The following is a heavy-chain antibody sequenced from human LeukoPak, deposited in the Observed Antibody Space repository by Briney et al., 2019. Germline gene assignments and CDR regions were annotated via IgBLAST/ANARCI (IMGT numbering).Heavy chain of an antibody. Sequence: SETLSLTCTVSGGSISSSSYYWGWIRQPPGKGLEWIGYIYYCGSTNYNPSLKSRVTISVDTSKNQFSLKLSSVTAADTAVYYCARRAYDFWSGYEEYWGQGTLVTVSS. D-gene: IGHD3-3*01. CDR2: IYYCGST. CDR3: ARRAYDFWSGYEEY. CDR1: GGSISSSSYY. J-gene: IGHJ4*02. V-gene: IGHV4-61*05.